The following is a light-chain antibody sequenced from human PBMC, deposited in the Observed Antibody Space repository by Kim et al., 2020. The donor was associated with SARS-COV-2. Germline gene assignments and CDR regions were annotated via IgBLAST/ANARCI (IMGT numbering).Light chain of an antibody. CDR2: HDN. J-gene: IGLJ3*02. Sequence: VAPGQTASITCSGHKLGDKYTCWYQQKPGQSPVLVIYHDNKRPSGIPERFPGSNSGNTATLTISGTQAMDEADYYCQAWESSINWVFGGGTQLTVL. CDR1: KLGDKY. V-gene: IGLV3-1*01. CDR3: QAWESSINWV.